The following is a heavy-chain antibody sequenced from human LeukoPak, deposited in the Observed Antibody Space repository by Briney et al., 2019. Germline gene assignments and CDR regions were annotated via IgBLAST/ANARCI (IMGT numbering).Heavy chain of an antibody. V-gene: IGHV3-33*01. D-gene: IGHD6-19*01. Sequence: GGSLKLSCAASGFTFSNHGMHWVRQAPGKRLEWLAVIWSDGSNKHYADSVKGRFTISRDNSKNTLYLQMDSLRVEDTAVYYCARDRGRQVAGTHGDLDYWGQGTLVTVSS. CDR3: ARDRGRQVAGTHGDLDY. CDR1: GFTFSNHG. CDR2: IWSDGSNK. J-gene: IGHJ4*02.